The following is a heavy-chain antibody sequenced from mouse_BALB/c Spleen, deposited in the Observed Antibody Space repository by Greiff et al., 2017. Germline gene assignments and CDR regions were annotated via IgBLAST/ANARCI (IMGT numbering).Heavy chain of an antibody. J-gene: IGHJ2*01. V-gene: IGHV14-1*02. D-gene: IGHD1-1*01. Sequence: VQLQQSGAELVRPGALVKLSCKASGFNINDYYMHWVKQRPEQGLEWIGWIDPENGNTIYDPKFQGKASITADTSSNAAYLQLSSLTSEDTAVYYCARDYYGSSDGGLDYWGQGTTLTVSS. CDR3: ARDYYGSSDGGLDY. CDR2: IDPENGNT. CDR1: GFNINDYY.